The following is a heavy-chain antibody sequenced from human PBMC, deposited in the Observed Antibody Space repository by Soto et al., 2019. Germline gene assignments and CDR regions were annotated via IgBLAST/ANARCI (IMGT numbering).Heavy chain of an antibody. CDR1: GGSLSSSNL. CDR2: IYHSGST. J-gene: IGHJ4*02. CDR3: AGRAAYYYDSSPPSGDY. Sequence: PSETLSVTCAVAGGSLSSSNLWSWVRPPPGKGLEWIREIYHSGSTNYNPSLKSRVTISVDKSKNQFSLKLSSVTAADTAVYYCAGRAAYYYDSSPPSGDYWGQGTLVTVSS. D-gene: IGHD3-22*01. V-gene: IGHV4-4*02.